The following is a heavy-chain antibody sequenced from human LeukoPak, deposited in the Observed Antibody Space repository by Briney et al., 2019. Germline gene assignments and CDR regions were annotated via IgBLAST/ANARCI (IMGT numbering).Heavy chain of an antibody. CDR2: INHSGST. CDR1: GGSFSGYY. V-gene: IGHV4-34*01. J-gene: IGHJ4*02. D-gene: IGHD2-2*01. Sequence: SETLSPTCAVYGGSFSGYYWSWIRQPPGKGLEWIGEINHSGSTNYNPSLKSRVTISVDTSKNQFSLKLSSVTAADTAVYYCARGASYCSSTSCYFSYFDYWGQGTLVTVSS. CDR3: ARGASYCSSTSCYFSYFDY.